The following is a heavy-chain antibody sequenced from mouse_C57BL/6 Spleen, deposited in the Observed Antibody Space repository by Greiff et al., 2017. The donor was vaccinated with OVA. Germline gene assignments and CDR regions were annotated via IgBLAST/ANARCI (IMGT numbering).Heavy chain of an antibody. J-gene: IGHJ4*01. D-gene: IGHD3-3*01. CDR1: GYTFTSYW. V-gene: IGHV1-52*01. Sequence: LQPGAELVRPGSSVKLSCKASGYTFTSYWMHWVKQRPIQGLEWIGNIDPSDSETHYNQKFKDKATLTVDKSSSTAYMQLSSLTSEDSAVYYCARSGTGVAMDYWGQGTSVTVSS. CDR2: IDPSDSET. CDR3: ARSGTGVAMDY.